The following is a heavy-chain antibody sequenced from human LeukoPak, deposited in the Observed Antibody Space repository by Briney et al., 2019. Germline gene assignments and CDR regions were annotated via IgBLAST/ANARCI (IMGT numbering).Heavy chain of an antibody. CDR1: GYTFTSYG. J-gene: IGHJ4*02. CDR3: AVTRRYYDILTGYYNPQFDY. D-gene: IGHD3-9*01. Sequence: ASVKVSCKASGYTFTSYGISWVRQAPGQGLEWMGWISAYNGNTNYAQKLQGRVTMTTDTSTSTAYMELRSLRSDDTAVYYCAVTRRYYDILTGYYNPQFDYWGQGTLVTVSS. CDR2: ISAYNGNT. V-gene: IGHV1-18*01.